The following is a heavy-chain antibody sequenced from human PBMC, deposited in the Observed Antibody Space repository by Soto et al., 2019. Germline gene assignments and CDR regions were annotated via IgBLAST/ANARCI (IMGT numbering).Heavy chain of an antibody. CDR1: GFIFTDWF. V-gene: IGHV1-46*01. J-gene: IGHJ1*01. D-gene: IGHD2-21*01. CDR3: AKEGAIPGEVDA. CDR2: IKTGGGNS. Sequence: HLAQSGPEVKRPGASVKISCKASGFIFTDWFMHWVRQAPGEGPEWMGIIKTGGGNSIYSQKFQDRVTMTRDTSTSTLYVELSSLTSADTAVYYCAKEGAIPGEVDAWGQGTLVTVSS.